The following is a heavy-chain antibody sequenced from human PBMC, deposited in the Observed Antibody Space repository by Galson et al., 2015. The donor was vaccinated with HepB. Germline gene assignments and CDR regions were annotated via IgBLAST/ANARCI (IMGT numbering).Heavy chain of an antibody. V-gene: IGHV3-33*08. D-gene: IGHD1-26*01. J-gene: IGHJ4*02. CDR3: ARDSPPSRWERPFDY. Sequence: SLRLSCAASGFTFSSYGMHWVRQAPGKGLEWVAVIWYDGSNKYYADSVKGRFTISKDNSKNTLYLQMNSLRAEDTAVYYCARDSPPSRWERPFDYWGQGTLVTVSS. CDR2: IWYDGSNK. CDR1: GFTFSSYG.